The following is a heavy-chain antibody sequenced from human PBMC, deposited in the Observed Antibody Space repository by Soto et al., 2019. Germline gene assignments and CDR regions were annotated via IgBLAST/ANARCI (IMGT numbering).Heavy chain of an antibody. CDR1: GGSFSGYY. J-gene: IGHJ6*02. Sequence: QVQLQQWGAGLLKPSETLSLTYAVYGGSFSGYYWSWIRQPPGKGLEWIGEINHSGSTNYNPSLKSRVSITVDTSKTPFSPKLVSVPGADTAVYYCARGRDRVAGSSWLYYYYYGMDVWGQGTTVTVSS. CDR3: ARGRDRVAGSSWLYYYYYGMDV. D-gene: IGHD6-13*01. CDR2: INHSGST. V-gene: IGHV4-34*01.